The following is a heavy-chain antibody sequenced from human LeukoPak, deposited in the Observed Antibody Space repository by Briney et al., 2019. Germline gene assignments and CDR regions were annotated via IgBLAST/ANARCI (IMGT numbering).Heavy chain of an antibody. J-gene: IGHJ4*02. CDR1: GFTFSDYY. Sequence: KPGGSLRLSCAAAGFTFSDYYMSWIRQAPGKGLEWVSYISSSGSTIYYADSVKGRFTISRDNANKSLYLQMNSLRAEDTAVYYCARGVRGYSGYDFGYWGQGTLVPVSS. V-gene: IGHV3-11*01. D-gene: IGHD5-12*01. CDR2: ISSSGSTI. CDR3: ARGVRGYSGYDFGY.